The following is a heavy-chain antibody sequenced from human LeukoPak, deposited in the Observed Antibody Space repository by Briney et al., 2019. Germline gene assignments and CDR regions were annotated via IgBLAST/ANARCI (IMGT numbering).Heavy chain of an antibody. J-gene: IGHJ4*02. D-gene: IGHD2-15*01. CDR1: GYTFTGYY. CDR2: INPNSGGT. V-gene: IGHV1-2*02. CDR3: ARDHEGREYCSGGSCHQA. Sequence: ASVKVSCKASGYTFTGYYMHWVRQAPGQGLEWMGWINPNSGGTNYAQKFQGRVTMTRDTSISTAYMELSRLRSDDTAVYYCARDHEGREYCSGGSCHQAWGQGTLVTVSS.